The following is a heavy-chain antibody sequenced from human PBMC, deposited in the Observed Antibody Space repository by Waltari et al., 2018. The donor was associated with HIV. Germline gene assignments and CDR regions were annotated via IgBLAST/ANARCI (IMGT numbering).Heavy chain of an antibody. CDR2: CYSGGNT. CDR3: ARDLGSSSWYNYYYGMDV. V-gene: IGHV3-53*01. D-gene: IGHD6-13*01. CDR1: GFTVSSNY. Sequence: EVQLVQSGGGLIQPGGSLRLSCAASGFTVSSNYMSWVRQAPGKGLELCSFCYSGGNTYYADSVKGRFTISRDNSKNTLYLQLNSLRAEDSAVYYCARDLGSSSWYNYYYGMDVWGQGTTVTVSS. J-gene: IGHJ6*02.